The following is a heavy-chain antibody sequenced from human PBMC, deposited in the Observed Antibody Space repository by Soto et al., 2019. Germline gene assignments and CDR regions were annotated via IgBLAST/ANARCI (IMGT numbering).Heavy chain of an antibody. CDR3: ARDKITGLFDY. V-gene: IGHV4-34*01. J-gene: IGHJ4*02. CDR1: GGSFSGYY. D-gene: IGHD2-8*02. CDR2: INHSGST. Sequence: SETLSLTCAVYGGSFSGYYWTWIRQPPGTGLEWIGEINHSGSTNYNPSLKSRVTISVDTSKNQFSLKLTSVTAADTAVYYCARDKITGLFDYWGQGPRSPLL.